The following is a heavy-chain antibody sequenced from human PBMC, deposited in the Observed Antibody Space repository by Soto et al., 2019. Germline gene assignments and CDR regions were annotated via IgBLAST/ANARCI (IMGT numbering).Heavy chain of an antibody. CDR1: GYTFTNYA. J-gene: IGHJ4*02. V-gene: IGHV1-18*01. CDR2: ISAYNGNT. Sequence: QVQLVQSGAEVKKPGASVKVSCKASGYTFTNYAFSWVRQAPGQGLEWMGWISAYNGNTNYPQKLQGRVTMTTDTSTSTAYMELRSLRSDDTSVYYCARDLAAAGQFDCWGQGPLGTVSS. D-gene: IGHD6-13*01. CDR3: ARDLAAAGQFDC.